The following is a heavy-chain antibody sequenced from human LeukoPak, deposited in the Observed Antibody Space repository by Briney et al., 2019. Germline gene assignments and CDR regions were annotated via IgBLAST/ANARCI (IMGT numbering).Heavy chain of an antibody. CDR3: ARDSAVTIFFSPLMDV. CDR1: GFIFSDYA. CDR2: ISNDGSDK. J-gene: IGHJ6*02. Sequence: GGSPRLSCAASGFIFSDYAMQWVRQAPGKGLDWVAVISNDGSDKYYADSVKGRFTISRDNSKNTLYLQMNRLRVEDTAVYYCARDSAVTIFFSPLMDVWGQGTSVTVSS. V-gene: IGHV3-30-3*01. D-gene: IGHD3-9*01.